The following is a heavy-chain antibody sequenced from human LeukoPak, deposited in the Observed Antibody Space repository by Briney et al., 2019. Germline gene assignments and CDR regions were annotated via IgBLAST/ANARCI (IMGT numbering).Heavy chain of an antibody. CDR2: ISSSSSTI. J-gene: IGHJ3*02. CDR3: AKGGICSGGSCYHDAFDI. CDR1: GFTFSSYS. V-gene: IGHV3-48*01. D-gene: IGHD2-15*01. Sequence: GGSLRLSCAASGFTFSSYSMSWVRQAPGKGLEWVSYISSSSSTIYYADSVKGRFTISRDNSKNTLYLQMNSLRAEDTAVYYCAKGGICSGGSCYHDAFDIWGQGTMVTVSS.